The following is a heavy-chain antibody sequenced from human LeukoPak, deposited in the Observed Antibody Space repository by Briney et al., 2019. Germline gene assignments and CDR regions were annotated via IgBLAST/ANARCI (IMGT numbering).Heavy chain of an antibody. J-gene: IGHJ5*02. CDR2: INHSGST. D-gene: IGHD5-12*01. V-gene: IGHV4-34*01. CDR3: ARQIRWLRYWFDP. Sequence: SETLSLTCTVSGGSINIGSYYWSWIRQPPGKGLEWIGEINHSGSTNYNPSLKSRVTISVDTSKNQFSLKLSSVTAADTAVYYCARQIRWLRYWFDPWGQGTLVTVSS. CDR1: GGSINIGSYY.